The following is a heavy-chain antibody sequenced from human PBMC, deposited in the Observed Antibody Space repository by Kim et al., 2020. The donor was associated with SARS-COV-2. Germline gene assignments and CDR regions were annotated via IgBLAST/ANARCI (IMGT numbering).Heavy chain of an antibody. Sequence: GGSLRLSCAASGFTFNSYAMSWVRQAPGKGLEWVSAISGSGGSTYYADSVKGRFTISRDNSKNTLYLQMNSLRAEDTAVYYCKIDYYDSRGDYWGQGTLVTVSS. J-gene: IGHJ4*02. CDR1: GFTFNSYA. D-gene: IGHD3-22*01. CDR2: ISGSGGST. V-gene: IGHV3-23*01. CDR3: KIDYYDSRGDY.